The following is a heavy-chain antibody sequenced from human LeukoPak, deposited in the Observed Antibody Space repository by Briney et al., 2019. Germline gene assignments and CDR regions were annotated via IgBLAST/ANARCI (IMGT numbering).Heavy chain of an antibody. CDR3: ARDRGDQFVAPMDV. D-gene: IGHD2-21*02. J-gene: IGHJ6*02. CDR1: GFTFSSYS. V-gene: IGHV3-21*01. Sequence: GGSLRLSCAASGFTFSSYSMNWVRQAPGKGLEWVSSISISSSYIYCADSVKGRFTISRDNAKNSLYLQMNSLRAEDTAVYYCARDRGDQFVAPMDVWGQGTTVTVSS. CDR2: ISISSSYI.